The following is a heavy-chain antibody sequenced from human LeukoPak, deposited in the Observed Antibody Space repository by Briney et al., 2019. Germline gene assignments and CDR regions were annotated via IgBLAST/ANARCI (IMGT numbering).Heavy chain of an antibody. D-gene: IGHD1-26*01. CDR1: GFTFSSYA. V-gene: IGHV3-30-3*01. CDR3: ARVREGGDY. J-gene: IGHJ4*02. CDR2: ISYDGSNK. Sequence: GGSLRLSCAASGFTFSSYAMHWVRQAPGKGLKWVAVISYDGSNKYYADSVKGRFTISRDNSKNTLHLQMYSLRAEDTAVYYCARVREGGDYWGQGTLVTVSS.